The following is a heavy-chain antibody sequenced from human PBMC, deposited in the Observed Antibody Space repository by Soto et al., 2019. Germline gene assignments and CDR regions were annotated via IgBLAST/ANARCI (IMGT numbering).Heavy chain of an antibody. J-gene: IGHJ6*02. CDR1: GGSIGSSSYY. V-gene: IGHV4-39*01. CDR2: IYYSGST. Sequence: SETLSLTCTVSGGSIGSSSYYWGWIRQPPGKGLEWIGSIYYSGSTYYNPSLKSRVTISVDTSKNQFSLKLSSVTAADTAVYYCASELVGLYYYYGMDVWGQGTTVTVSS. CDR3: ASELVGLYYYYGMDV. D-gene: IGHD2-15*01.